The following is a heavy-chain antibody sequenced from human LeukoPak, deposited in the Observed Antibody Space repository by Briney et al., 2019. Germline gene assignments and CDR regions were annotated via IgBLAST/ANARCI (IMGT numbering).Heavy chain of an antibody. V-gene: IGHV3-23*01. D-gene: IGHD3-9*01. CDR3: AKETYYDIFPYYMDV. CDR1: GFTFSSYA. CDR2: ISGSGGST. Sequence: GGSLRLSCAASGFTFSSYAMSWVRQAPGKGLEWVSAISGSGGSTYYADSVKGRFTISRVNSKNTLYLQMNSLRAEDTAVYYCAKETYYDIFPYYMDVWGKGTTVTVSS. J-gene: IGHJ6*03.